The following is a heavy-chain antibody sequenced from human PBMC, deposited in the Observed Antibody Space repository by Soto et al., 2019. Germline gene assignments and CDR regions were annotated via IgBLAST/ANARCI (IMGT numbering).Heavy chain of an antibody. V-gene: IGHV1-69*13. CDR3: ARGSANCDFWSGYSLDY. D-gene: IGHD3-3*01. CDR2: IIPIFGTA. J-gene: IGHJ4*02. CDR1: GGTFSSYA. Sequence: GASVKVSCKASGGTFSSYAISWVRQAPGQGLEWMGGIIPIFGTANYAQKFQGRVTITADESTSTAYMELSSLRSADTAVYYCARGSANCDFWSGYSLDYWGQGTLVTVSS.